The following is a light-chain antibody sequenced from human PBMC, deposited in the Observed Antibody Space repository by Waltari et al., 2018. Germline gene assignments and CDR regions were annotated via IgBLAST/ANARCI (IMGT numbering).Light chain of an antibody. V-gene: IGKV1-12*01. CDR1: LGIRRW. CDR2: PAS. Sequence: DIQMTQSPSSVSASVGDRVTITCRASLGIRRWLGWYQHKPGKAPKLLISPASILRSGFPSRFSGSGSGTDFTLTISSLQPEDFATYYCLQANSFPWTFGQGTKVE. J-gene: IGKJ1*01. CDR3: LQANSFPWT.